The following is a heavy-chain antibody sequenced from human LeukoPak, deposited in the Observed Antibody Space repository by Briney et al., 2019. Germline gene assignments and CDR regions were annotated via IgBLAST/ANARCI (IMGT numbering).Heavy chain of an antibody. CDR1: GFTFSSYG. V-gene: IGHV3-23*01. CDR2: ISGSGGST. CDR3: AKITIGSVARNYFDY. D-gene: IGHD5/OR15-5a*01. Sequence: PGGSLRLSCAASGFTFSSYGMSWVRQAPGKGLEWVSAISGSGGSTYYADSVKGRFTISRDNSKDTLYLQMNSLRAEDTAVYYCAKITIGSVARNYFDYWGQGTLVTVSS. J-gene: IGHJ4*02.